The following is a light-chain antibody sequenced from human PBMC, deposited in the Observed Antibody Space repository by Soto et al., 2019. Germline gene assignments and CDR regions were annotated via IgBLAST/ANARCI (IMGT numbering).Light chain of an antibody. CDR1: ESIRDF. CDR3: QQSYSAPYT. V-gene: IGKV1-39*01. Sequence: DIQMTQSPSSLSASVGDRVTITCRASESIRDFLSWYQQKPRKPPQLRIFAASTLQHGVPSRFSGSASGTDFTLTISSLQPEDFAAYYCQQSYSAPYTFGQGTNLEIK. J-gene: IGKJ2*01. CDR2: AAS.